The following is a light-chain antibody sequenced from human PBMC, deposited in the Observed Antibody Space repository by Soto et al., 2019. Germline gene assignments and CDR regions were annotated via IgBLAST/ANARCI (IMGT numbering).Light chain of an antibody. CDR3: QQYNSYST. CDR1: QSISSW. J-gene: IGKJ1*01. CDR2: KAS. V-gene: IGKV1-5*03. Sequence: DIQMTQSPSTLSASVGDRVTITCRASQSISSWLAWYQQKPGKAPKLLIYKASSLESGVPSRFSGSGSGIEFTLTISSLQPDDFATYYCQQYNSYSTFGQGTKVDNK.